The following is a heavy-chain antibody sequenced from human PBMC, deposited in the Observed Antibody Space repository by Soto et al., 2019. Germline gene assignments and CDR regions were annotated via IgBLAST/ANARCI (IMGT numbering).Heavy chain of an antibody. CDR2: ISSNGVGT. CDR3: ARRARPDFYYMDV. J-gene: IGHJ6*03. V-gene: IGHV3-64*01. Sequence: GGSLRLSCAASGFTLSGYAMDWVRQAPGKGLEYVSGISSNGVGTYYANSVQGRFTITRDNSKNTVYLQMGSLRPEDMAVYYCARRARPDFYYMDVWGKGTTVTVSS. CDR1: GFTLSGYA. D-gene: IGHD6-6*01.